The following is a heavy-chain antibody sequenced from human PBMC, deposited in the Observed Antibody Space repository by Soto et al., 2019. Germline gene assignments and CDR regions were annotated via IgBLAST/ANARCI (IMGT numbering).Heavy chain of an antibody. V-gene: IGHV3-74*01. D-gene: IGHD3-10*01. Sequence: EAQLVQSGGGLVQPGGSMRLPCAASGFTFSDYWMHWVRQTPGKGRVWVSSIKFDGSRTYYADSVKGRFSISRDNAKNTLYLQMNSLSAEDTALYYCARDEGDAMVRGYDNWGQGTLVTVSS. CDR2: IKFDGSRT. CDR1: GFTFSDYW. CDR3: ARDEGDAMVRGYDN. J-gene: IGHJ4*02.